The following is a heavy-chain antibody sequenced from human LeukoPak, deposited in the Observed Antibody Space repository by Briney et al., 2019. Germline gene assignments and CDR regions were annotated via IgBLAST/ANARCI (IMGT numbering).Heavy chain of an antibody. J-gene: IGHJ6*03. Sequence: AASVKVSCKASGGTFSSYAISWVRQAPGQGLEWMGGIIPIFGTANYAQKFQGRVAITTDESTSTAYMELSSLRSEDTAVYYCARQSRISDNWNDARWDYYYYMDVWGKGTTVTVSS. V-gene: IGHV1-69*05. CDR3: ARQSRISDNWNDARWDYYYYMDV. CDR2: IIPIFGTA. D-gene: IGHD1-1*01. CDR1: GGTFSSYA.